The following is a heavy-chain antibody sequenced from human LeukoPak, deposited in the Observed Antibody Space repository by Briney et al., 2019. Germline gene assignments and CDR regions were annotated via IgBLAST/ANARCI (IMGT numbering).Heavy chain of an antibody. CDR1: GGSISSSSYY. D-gene: IGHD3-16*01. V-gene: IGHV4-39*07. Sequence: SETLSLTCTVSGGSISSSSYYWGWIRQPPGKGLEWIGRIYYSGSTYYNPSLKSRVTISVDTSKNQFSLNLSSLTAADTAVYYCDCDSYDYVWGSCDSDYWGQGTLVTVSS. J-gene: IGHJ4*02. CDR2: IYYSGST. CDR3: DCDSYDYVWGSCDSDY.